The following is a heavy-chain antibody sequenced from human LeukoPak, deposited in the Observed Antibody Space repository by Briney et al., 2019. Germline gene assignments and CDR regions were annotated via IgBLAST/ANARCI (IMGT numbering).Heavy chain of an antibody. V-gene: IGHV4-61*01. D-gene: IGHD3-22*01. Sequence: SETLSLTCTVSVGSVSSGSYYWSWIRQPPGKGLESIGYIYYSGSTNYNPSLKSRVTISVDTSKTQFSLKLSSVTAADTAVYYCARLGYYYDSSGYLRREGFDYWGQGTLVTVSS. CDR3: ARLGYYYDSSGYLRREGFDY. CDR1: VGSVSSGSYY. J-gene: IGHJ4*02. CDR2: IYYSGST.